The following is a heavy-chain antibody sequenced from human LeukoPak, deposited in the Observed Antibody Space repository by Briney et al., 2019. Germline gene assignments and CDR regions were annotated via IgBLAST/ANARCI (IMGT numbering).Heavy chain of an antibody. J-gene: IGHJ4*02. D-gene: IGHD1-26*01. CDR3: ARVGATPLGHAFDY. CDR1: GGSISSGGYY. CDR2: IYYSGST. Sequence: PSETLSLTCTVSGGSISSGGYYWSWIRQHPGKGLEWIGYIYYSGSTYYNPSLKSRVTISVDTSKNQFSLKLSSVTAADTAVYYCARVGATPLGHAFDYWGQGTLVTVSS. V-gene: IGHV4-31*03.